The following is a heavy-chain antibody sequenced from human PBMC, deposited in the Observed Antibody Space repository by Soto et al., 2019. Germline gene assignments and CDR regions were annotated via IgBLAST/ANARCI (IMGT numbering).Heavy chain of an antibody. CDR2: ITGGGDYT. J-gene: IGHJ4*02. CDR1: GFTFSNYA. V-gene: IGHV3-23*01. CDR3: TRMFNGDYATGYFDY. D-gene: IGHD4-17*01. Sequence: GGSLRLSCAASGFTFSNYAMSWVRQAPGKGLEWVSGITGGGDYTYYADSVKGRLTISKDTSKNQVLLTMTNMDPLDTATYYCTRMFNGDYATGYFDYWGQGTPVTVSS.